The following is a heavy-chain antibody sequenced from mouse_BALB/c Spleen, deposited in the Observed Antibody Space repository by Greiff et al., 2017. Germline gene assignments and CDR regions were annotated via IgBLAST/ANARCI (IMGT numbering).Heavy chain of an antibody. J-gene: IGHJ1*01. CDR1: GYSITSDYA. V-gene: IGHV3-2*02. Sequence: EVKLQESGPGLVKPSQSLSLTCTVTGYSITSDYAWNWIRQFPGNKLEWMGYISYSGSTSYNPSLKSRISITRDTSKNQFFLQLNSVTTEDTATYYCARGGDYDGYFDVWGAGTTVTVSS. CDR2: ISYSGST. D-gene: IGHD2-4*01. CDR3: ARGGDYDGYFDV.